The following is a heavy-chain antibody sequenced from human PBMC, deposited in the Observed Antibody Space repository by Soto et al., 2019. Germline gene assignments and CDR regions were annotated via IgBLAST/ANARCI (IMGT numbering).Heavy chain of an antibody. J-gene: IGHJ3*02. CDR3: AKDVGAHDAFDI. V-gene: IGHV3-23*01. CDR2: ISGSGGST. Sequence: GGSLRLSCAASGSTFSSYAMSWVRQAPGKGLEWVSAISGSGGSTYYADSVKGRFTISRDNSKNTLYLQMNSLRAEDTAVYYCAKDVGAHDAFDIWGQGTMVTVSS. D-gene: IGHD1-26*01. CDR1: GSTFSSYA.